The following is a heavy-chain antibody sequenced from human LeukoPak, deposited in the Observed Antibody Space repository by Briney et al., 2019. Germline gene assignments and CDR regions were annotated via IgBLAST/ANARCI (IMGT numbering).Heavy chain of an antibody. CDR1: GFTFGDYA. J-gene: IGHJ4*02. D-gene: IGHD3-22*01. CDR3: TRDYYDSSGYSSPHLFDY. CDR2: IRSKAYGGTT. Sequence: PGGSLRLSCTASGFTFGDYAMSWVRQAPGKGLEWVGLIRSKAYGGTTEYAASVKGRFTISRDDSKSIAYLQMNSLKTEDTAVYYCTRDYYDSSGYSSPHLFDYWGQGTLVTVSS. V-gene: IGHV3-49*04.